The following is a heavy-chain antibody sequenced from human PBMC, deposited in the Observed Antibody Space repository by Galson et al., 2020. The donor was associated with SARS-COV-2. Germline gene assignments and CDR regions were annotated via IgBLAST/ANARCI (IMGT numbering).Heavy chain of an antibody. CDR1: GASISSGNYY. CDR2: TSYIGTT. J-gene: IGHJ4*01. V-gene: IGHV4-31*03. Sequence: SETLSLTCTVSGASISSGNYYWTWIRQHPGKGLDWIGCTSYIGTTTFYPTLKSRFTISLDTPKNQVSLKLTSRTAADTAVYYCATAVAGDTAMPGAFDYGGHGSLVTVSS. CDR3: ATAVAGDTAMPGAFDY. D-gene: IGHD5-18*01.